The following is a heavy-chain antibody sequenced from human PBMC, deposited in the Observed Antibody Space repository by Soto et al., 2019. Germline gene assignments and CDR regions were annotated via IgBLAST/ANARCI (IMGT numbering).Heavy chain of an antibody. CDR3: ARVWNDSRFDY. V-gene: IGHV3-7*01. Sequence: PEGSLRLSCAASGFTFTSYWMTWVRQSPGKGLESVASINQDGSEKHGVDAVRGRFTISRDNAENSLYLRMNSLRAEDTAMYYSARVWNDSRFDYWGQGTLVTVSS. CDR2: INQDGSEK. D-gene: IGHD1-1*01. CDR1: GFTFTSYW. J-gene: IGHJ4*02.